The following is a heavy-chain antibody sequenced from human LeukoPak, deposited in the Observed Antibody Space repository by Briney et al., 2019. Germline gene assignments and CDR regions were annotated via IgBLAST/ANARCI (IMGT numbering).Heavy chain of an antibody. CDR3: ARAATYYGGNEDY. D-gene: IGHD4-23*01. V-gene: IGHV3-7*03. CDR2: IKQDGSEK. Sequence: PGGSLRLFCAASGFAFSSYWMSWVRQAPGKGLEWVANIKQDGSEKYYVDSVKGRFTISRDNAKNSLYLQMNSLRAEDTAVYYCARAATYYGGNEDYWGQGTLVTVSS. J-gene: IGHJ4*02. CDR1: GFAFSSYW.